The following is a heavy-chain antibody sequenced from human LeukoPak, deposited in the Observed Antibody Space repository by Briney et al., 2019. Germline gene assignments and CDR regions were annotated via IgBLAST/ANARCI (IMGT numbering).Heavy chain of an antibody. D-gene: IGHD6-13*01. J-gene: IGHJ4*02. Sequence: ASVKVSCKASGYSFTGYYMHWVRQAPGQGLEWMGWINPNSADTGYAQKFQGRVTMTRDMSISTIYMELTRLRSDDTALYYCARWDGYSSSPDYWGKGTLVTVSS. CDR3: ARWDGYSSSPDY. V-gene: IGHV1-2*02. CDR2: INPNSADT. CDR1: GYSFTGYY.